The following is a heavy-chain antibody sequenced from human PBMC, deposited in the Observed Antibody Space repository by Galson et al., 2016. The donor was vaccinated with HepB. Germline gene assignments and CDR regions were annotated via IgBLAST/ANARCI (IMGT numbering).Heavy chain of an antibody. CDR1: GYTFSNHG. CDR2: VNPGNGDT. J-gene: IGHJ4*02. V-gene: IGHV1-3*01. D-gene: IGHD6-19*01. CDR3: VRDPVRGWAPFDY. Sequence: SVKVSCKASGYTFSNHGVNWVRQAPGQRLEWMGWVNPGNGDTRYSQNFQGRATITRDTSATTVYMELNRLTSEDTAVYYCVRDPVRGWAPFDYWGQGTLVTVSS.